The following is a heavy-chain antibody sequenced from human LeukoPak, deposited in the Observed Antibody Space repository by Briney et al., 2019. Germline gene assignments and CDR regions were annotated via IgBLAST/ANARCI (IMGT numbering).Heavy chain of an antibody. Sequence: KPSETLSLTCAVSGDSISSTSWWSWVRQPPGKGLEWIGDIYHSGNTIYNPALKSRVTISVDTSKNQFSLKLSSVTAADTAVYYCARGNPGIAAPRLGYNWFDPWGQGTLVTVSS. CDR2: IYHSGNT. CDR1: GDSISSTSW. J-gene: IGHJ5*02. CDR3: ARGNPGIAAPRLGYNWFDP. D-gene: IGHD6-6*01. V-gene: IGHV4-4*02.